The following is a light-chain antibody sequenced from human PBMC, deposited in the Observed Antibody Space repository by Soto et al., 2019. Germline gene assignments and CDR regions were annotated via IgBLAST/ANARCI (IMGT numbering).Light chain of an antibody. J-gene: IGKJ4*01. CDR3: QQTTSFPLT. Sequence: DIQMTQSPSFVSASVGDRVTITCRASQGIRSWLAWYQHKPGRAPKPLIHAASSLESGVPSRFSGSGSGTDFTLTISSLQPEDFATYYCQQTTSFPLTFGGGTKVEIK. CDR1: QGIRSW. V-gene: IGKV1-12*01. CDR2: AAS.